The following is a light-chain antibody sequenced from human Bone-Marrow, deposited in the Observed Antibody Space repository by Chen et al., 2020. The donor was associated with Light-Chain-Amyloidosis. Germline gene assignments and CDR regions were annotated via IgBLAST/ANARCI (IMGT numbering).Light chain of an antibody. CDR3: AAWDDHVSGLI. CDR2: KND. Sequence: QSVIHQPPSTSGTPGQTVTIPVSVSRSNIGNNFVYWYQQLPGMAPKLLIYKNDQRPSGVPDLFSGSKPGTSASLSTSGLRSGDEADYFCAAWDDHVSGLIFGGGTKLRVL. CDR1: RSNIGNNF. V-gene: IGLV1-47*01. J-gene: IGLJ2*01.